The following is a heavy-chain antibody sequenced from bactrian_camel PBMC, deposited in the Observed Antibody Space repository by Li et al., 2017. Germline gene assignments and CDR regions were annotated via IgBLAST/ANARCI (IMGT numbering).Heavy chain of an antibody. V-gene: IGHV3S26*01. Sequence: QVQLVESGGGSVQPGGSLKLSCVVSGITRGSVSLAWFRQVPGKEREGLATIDRDHSTSYADSVKGRFTISRDNAKNTLYLEMNSLKPDDTAMYYCGYDLPRYCDLKVRTTRTRKWGQGTQVTVS. CDR3: GYDLPRYCDLKVRTTRTRK. CDR1: GITRGSVS. J-gene: IGHJ4*01. D-gene: IGHD5*01. CDR2: IDRDHST.